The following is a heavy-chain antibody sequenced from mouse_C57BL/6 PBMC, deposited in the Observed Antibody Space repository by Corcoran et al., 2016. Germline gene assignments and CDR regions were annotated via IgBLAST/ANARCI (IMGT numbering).Heavy chain of an antibody. V-gene: IGHV1-26*01. CDR1: GYTFTDYY. CDR3: ARRTYYGGYFDY. Sequence: EVQLQQSGHELVKPGASVKISCKASGYTFTDYYMNWVKQSHGKSLEWIGDINPNNGGTSYNQKFKGKATLTVDKSSSTAYMELRSLTSEDSAVYYCARRTYYGGYFDYWGQGTTLTVSS. J-gene: IGHJ2*01. CDR2: INPNNGGT. D-gene: IGHD1-1*01.